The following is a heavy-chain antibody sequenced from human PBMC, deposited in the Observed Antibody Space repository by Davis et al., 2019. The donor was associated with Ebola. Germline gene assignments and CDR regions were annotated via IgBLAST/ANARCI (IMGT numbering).Heavy chain of an antibody. D-gene: IGHD1-1*01. CDR1: GYTFTYRY. V-gene: IGHV1-18*04. CDR2: INPHNGNT. CDR3: ARAQFPTTSDH. Sequence: ASVKVSCKASGYTFTYRYLHWVRQAPGQALEWMGWINPHNGNTNYAQNVQGRVTMTTDTSTSTAYMEVGTLRSDDTAVYYCARAQFPTTSDHWGQGTLVTVSS. J-gene: IGHJ4*02.